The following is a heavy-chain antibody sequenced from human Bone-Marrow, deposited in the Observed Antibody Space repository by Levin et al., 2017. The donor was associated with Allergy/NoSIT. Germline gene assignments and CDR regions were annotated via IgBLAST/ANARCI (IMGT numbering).Heavy chain of an antibody. CDR1: GYTFTSYG. Sequence: ASVKVSCKASGYTFTSYGISWVRQAPGQGLEWMGWISAYNGNTNYAQKLQGRVTMTTDTSTSTAYMELRSLRSDDTAVYYCARYYCSSTSCYVPFDYWGQGTLVTVSS. CDR2: ISAYNGNT. D-gene: IGHD2-2*01. CDR3: ARYYCSSTSCYVPFDY. V-gene: IGHV1-18*01. J-gene: IGHJ4*02.